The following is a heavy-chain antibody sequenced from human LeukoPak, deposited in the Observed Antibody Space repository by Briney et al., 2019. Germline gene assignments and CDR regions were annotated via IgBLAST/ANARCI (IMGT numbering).Heavy chain of an antibody. CDR1: GYTFTDYY. Sequence: ASVKVSCKASGYTFTDYYMHWVRQAPGQGLEWMRWINPKSGGTNYAQNFQGRVTITRDTSISTAYMELSSLRSDDTAVYYCARENQYYNYWGQGTLVTVSS. J-gene: IGHJ4*02. D-gene: IGHD3-10*01. CDR3: ARENQYYNY. V-gene: IGHV1-2*02. CDR2: INPKSGGT.